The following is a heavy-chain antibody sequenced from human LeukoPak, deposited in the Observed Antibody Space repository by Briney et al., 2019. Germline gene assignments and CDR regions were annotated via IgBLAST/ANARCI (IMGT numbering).Heavy chain of an antibody. D-gene: IGHD5-18*01. CDR3: AKDRGAYTNAIGSDS. J-gene: IGHJ4*02. CDR2: ISRSGGTT. V-gene: IGHV3-23*01. CDR1: GFTFSAFA. Sequence: PGGSLRLSCVGSGFTFSAFAMGWVRQAPGEGLEWVSGISRSGGTTYYADSVKGRFTISRDNSKNMLYLQMSDLRAEDTAVYYCAKDRGAYTNAIGSDSWGQGTLVTVSP.